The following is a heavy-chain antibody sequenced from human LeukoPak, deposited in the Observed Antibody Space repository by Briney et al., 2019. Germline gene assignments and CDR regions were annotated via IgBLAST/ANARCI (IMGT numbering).Heavy chain of an antibody. Sequence: SGPTLVNPPQTLTLTCTFSGFSRRTRGGGVGWIRQPTGKALEWLSVSYWDEGERYTPSLNSTLTITKDPSKNQVVLTMTNMDPVDTATYYCAHRRILGGAINWFDPCGQGTLVTVSS. CDR1: GFSRRTRGGG. D-gene: IGHD3-16*01. V-gene: IGHV2-5*02. CDR3: AHRRILGGAINWFDP. J-gene: IGHJ5*02. CDR2: SYWDEGE.